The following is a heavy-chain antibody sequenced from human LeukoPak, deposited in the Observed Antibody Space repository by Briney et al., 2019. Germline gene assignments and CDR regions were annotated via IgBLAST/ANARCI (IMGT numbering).Heavy chain of an antibody. J-gene: IGHJ4*02. CDR3: ARVNFLYCSSSTCLFDY. D-gene: IGHD2-2*01. CDR1: GYTFTDYY. CDR2: INPDGGDK. V-gene: IGHV1-2*02. Sequence: ASVKVSCKASGYTFTDYYMHWVRQAPGKGLEWMGCINPDGGDKNYAQKFQGRVTMTRDTSISTAHMEVSRLRSDDTAVYYCARVNFLYCSSSTCLFDYWGQGTLVTVSS.